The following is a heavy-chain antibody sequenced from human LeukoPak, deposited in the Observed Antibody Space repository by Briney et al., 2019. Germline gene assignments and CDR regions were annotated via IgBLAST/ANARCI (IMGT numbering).Heavy chain of an antibody. Sequence: ASVTVSCKASGYTFTSYGISWVRQAPGQGLEWMGWISAYNGNTNYAQKLQGRVTMTTDTSTSTAYMELRSLRSDDTAVYYCARDRAGGVVVVAATSDAFDIWGQGTMVTVSS. D-gene: IGHD2-15*01. CDR1: GYTFTSYG. CDR3: ARDRAGGVVVVAATSDAFDI. V-gene: IGHV1-18*01. CDR2: ISAYNGNT. J-gene: IGHJ3*02.